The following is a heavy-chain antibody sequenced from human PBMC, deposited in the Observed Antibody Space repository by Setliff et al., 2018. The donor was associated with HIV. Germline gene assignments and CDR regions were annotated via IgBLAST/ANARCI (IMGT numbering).Heavy chain of an antibody. CDR1: GFTFSDYW. J-gene: IGHJ6*03. D-gene: IGHD3-22*01. CDR3: ARAEFYYDLPHYYYFMDV. V-gene: IGHV3-74*01. Sequence: PGKSLTISCAASGFTFSDYWMHWVRQAPGKGLVWVSRINTDGSTTSYADSVKGRFTISRDNAKNTLYLQMNSLRAEDTAVYYCARAEFYYDLPHYYYFMDVWGKGTTVTVSS. CDR2: INTDGSTT.